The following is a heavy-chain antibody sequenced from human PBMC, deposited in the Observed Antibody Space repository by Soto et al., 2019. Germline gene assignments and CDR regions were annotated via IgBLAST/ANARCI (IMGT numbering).Heavy chain of an antibody. D-gene: IGHD5-12*01. Sequence: SQTLSLSCAISGDSVSSNTASWNWIRQSPSRGLEWLGRTYFRSKWYNDYAVSVKSRIIINPDTSNNQFSLQLNSVTPEDTAVYFCAKGDNLGPKTGYAFDPWGQGIMVTVSS. CDR3: AKGDNLGPKTGYAFDP. CDR1: GDSVSSNTAS. J-gene: IGHJ5*02. V-gene: IGHV6-1*01. CDR2: TYFRSKWYN.